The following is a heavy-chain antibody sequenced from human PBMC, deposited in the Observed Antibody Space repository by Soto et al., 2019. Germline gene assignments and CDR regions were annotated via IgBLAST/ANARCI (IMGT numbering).Heavy chain of an antibody. CDR2: IYYDGSHK. CDR1: GLTFSDFA. CDR3: ASERGEGSAGLYYFDF. J-gene: IGHJ4*02. V-gene: IGHV3-33*01. Sequence: WVLRLSFSASGLTFSDFAMHWVRQAPGKGLEWVSIIYYDGSHKYYADSVRGRFTISRDNSKNTLYLQMNSLRVEDTAVYFCASERGEGSAGLYYFDFWGQGTLVTVSS. D-gene: IGHD6-13*01.